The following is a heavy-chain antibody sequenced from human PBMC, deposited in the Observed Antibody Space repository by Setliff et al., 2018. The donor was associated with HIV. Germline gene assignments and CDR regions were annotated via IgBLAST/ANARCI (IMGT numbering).Heavy chain of an antibody. J-gene: IGHJ4*02. CDR2: IHTLGGT. V-gene: IGHV4-4*07. Sequence: SETLSLTCTVSNNSIRSSYWSWIRQPVGKGLEWIGRIHTLGGTKYNSSLESRVTMSLDTSRNQFSLKLNSVTAADSAVYFCTRDRYANGWPYFDYWGPGILVTVSS. D-gene: IGHD2-2*01. CDR3: TRDRYANGWPYFDY. CDR1: NNSIRSSY.